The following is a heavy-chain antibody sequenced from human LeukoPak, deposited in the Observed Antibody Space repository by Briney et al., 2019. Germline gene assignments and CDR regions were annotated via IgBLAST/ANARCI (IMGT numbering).Heavy chain of an antibody. CDR2: IRFDGSNK. D-gene: IGHD6-19*01. V-gene: IGHV3-30*02. J-gene: IGHJ4*02. Sequence: GGSLRLSCAASGFTFSSYGMHWVRQAPGKGLEWVAFIRFDGSNKYYADSVKGRFTISRDNAKNSLYLQMNSLRAEDTAVYYCAREGGYSSGSSVYWGQGTLVTVSS. CDR1: GFTFSSYG. CDR3: AREGGYSSGSSVY.